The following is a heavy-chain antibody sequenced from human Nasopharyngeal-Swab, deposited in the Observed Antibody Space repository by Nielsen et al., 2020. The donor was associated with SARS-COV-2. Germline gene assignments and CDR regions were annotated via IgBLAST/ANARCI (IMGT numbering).Heavy chain of an antibody. J-gene: IGHJ6*03. D-gene: IGHD3-3*01. CDR1: GFTFSNYR. V-gene: IGHV3-74*01. CDR3: ARTAGITIFGVVPKGYYYMDV. CDR2: INGDGTSL. Sequence: GGSLRLSCAASGFTFSNYRMHWVRQAPGKGLVWVSRINGDGTSLNYADFVKGRFTISRDNAKNTLYLQMNSLRAEDTAVYYCARTAGITIFGVVPKGYYYMDVWGKGTTVTVSS.